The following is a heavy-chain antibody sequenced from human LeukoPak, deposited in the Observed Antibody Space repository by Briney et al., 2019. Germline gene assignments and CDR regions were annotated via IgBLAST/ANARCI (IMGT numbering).Heavy chain of an antibody. CDR1: GYTFNAYY. CDR2: FGPEDGET. D-gene: IGHD6-13*01. J-gene: IGHJ4*02. Sequence: ASVKVSCKASGYTFNAYYIHWVRQAPGKGLEWMGGFGPEDGETIYAQKFQGRVTMTEDTSTDTAYMELSSLRSEDTAVYYCATSAGIAAAGRNHPFDYWGQGTLVTVSS. CDR3: ATSAGIAAAGRNHPFDY. V-gene: IGHV1-24*01.